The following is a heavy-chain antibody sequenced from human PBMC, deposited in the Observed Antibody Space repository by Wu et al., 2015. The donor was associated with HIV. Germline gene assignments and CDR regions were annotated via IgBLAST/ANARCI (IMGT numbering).Heavy chain of an antibody. V-gene: IGHV1-69*01. CDR1: GGTFSSYA. D-gene: IGHD3-22*01. J-gene: IGHJ4*02. CDR3: ARDLGGDYYDSSGYISPFDY. Sequence: QVQLVQSGGEVKKPGSSVKVSCKASGGTFSSYAISWVRQAPGQGLEWMGGIIPIFGTANYAQKFQGRVTITADESTSTAYMELSSLRSEDTAVYYCARDLGGDYYDSSGYISPFDYWGQGTLVTVSS. CDR2: IIPIFGTA.